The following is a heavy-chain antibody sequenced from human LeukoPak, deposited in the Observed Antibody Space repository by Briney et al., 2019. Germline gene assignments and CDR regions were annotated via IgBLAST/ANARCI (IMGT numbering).Heavy chain of an antibody. V-gene: IGHV1-46*01. CDR1: GYIFTSNY. J-gene: IGHJ4*02. CDR3: ARDQEGFDY. CDR2: IYPRDGST. Sequence: ASVKVSCKVSGYIFTSNYIHWVRQAPGQGLEWMGMIYPRDGSTSYAQRFQDRVTVTRDTSTSTVHMELSGLRSEDTAVYYCARDQEGFDYWGQGTLVTVSS.